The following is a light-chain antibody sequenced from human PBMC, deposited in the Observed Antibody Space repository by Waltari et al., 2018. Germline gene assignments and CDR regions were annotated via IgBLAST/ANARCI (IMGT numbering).Light chain of an antibody. J-gene: IGKJ4*01. CDR1: QGISSY. CDR2: AAT. V-gene: IGKV1-17*01. CDR3: LHHNSYPLT. Sequence: DIQMTQSPSSLSASVGDTVTITCRASQGISSYLNWFQQKPGKAPKLLIYAATTLQGGVPSRFSGSGSGTEFTLTISRLQPEDFASYYCLHHNSYPLTFGGGTKVEI.